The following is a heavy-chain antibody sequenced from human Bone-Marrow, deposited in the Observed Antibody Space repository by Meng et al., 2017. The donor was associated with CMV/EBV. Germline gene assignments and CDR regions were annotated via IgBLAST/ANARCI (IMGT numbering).Heavy chain of an antibody. Sequence: SVKVSCKASGGTFSSYAISWVRQAPGQGLEWMGGIIPILGIANYAQKFQGRVTITADKSTSTAYMELSSLRSEDTAVYYCARGYYDSSGYHDHEIDWVWGQGTLVTVSS. D-gene: IGHD3-22*01. CDR2: IIPILGIA. CDR1: GGTFSSYA. V-gene: IGHV1-69*10. CDR3: ARGYYDSSGYHDHEIDWV. J-gene: IGHJ4*02.